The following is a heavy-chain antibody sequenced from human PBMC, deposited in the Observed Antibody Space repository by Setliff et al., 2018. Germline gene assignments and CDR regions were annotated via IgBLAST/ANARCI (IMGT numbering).Heavy chain of an antibody. V-gene: IGHV1-18*01. CDR1: GYTFNNYG. CDR2: ISAYSGET. D-gene: IGHD3-22*01. CDR3: ARINFYVSSGFYYASDY. J-gene: IGHJ4*02. Sequence: ASVKVSCKASGYTFNNYGIIWVRQAPGQGPEWMGWISAYSGETNYAQIFQGRVAMTTDTPTSTAYMELRSLTSDNTAVYYCARINFYVSSGFYYASDYWGQGTLVTVSS.